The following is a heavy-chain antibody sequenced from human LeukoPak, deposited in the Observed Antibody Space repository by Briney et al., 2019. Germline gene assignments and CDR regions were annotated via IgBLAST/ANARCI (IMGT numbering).Heavy chain of an antibody. V-gene: IGHV3-21*01. J-gene: IGHJ4*02. CDR3: TRGGTVTTGIDY. CDR1: GFTFSTYT. D-gene: IGHD4-17*01. CDR2: ISSSSGYI. Sequence: KPGGSLRLSCAASGFTFSTYTMNWVRQAPGRGLEWVSSISSSSGYIYYADSVKGRFTISRDNAENSLYLQMNSLRAEDTAVYYCTRGGTVTTGIDYWGQGTRVTVSS.